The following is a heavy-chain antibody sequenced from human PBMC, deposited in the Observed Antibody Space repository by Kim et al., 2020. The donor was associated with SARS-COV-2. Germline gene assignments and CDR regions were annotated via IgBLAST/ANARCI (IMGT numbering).Heavy chain of an antibody. CDR1: GGSFSGYY. V-gene: IGHV4-34*01. J-gene: IGHJ6*02. D-gene: IGHD1-26*01. CDR3: ASFKYSGSYWGNYYYYGMDV. CDR2: INHSGST. Sequence: SETLSLTCAVYGGSFSGYYWSWIRQPPGKGLEWIGEINHSGSTNYNPSLKSRVTISVDTSKNQFSLKLSSVTAADTAVYYCASFKYSGSYWGNYYYYGMDVWGQGTTVTVSS.